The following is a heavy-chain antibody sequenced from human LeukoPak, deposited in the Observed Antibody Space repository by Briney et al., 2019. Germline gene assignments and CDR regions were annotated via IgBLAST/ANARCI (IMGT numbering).Heavy chain of an antibody. J-gene: IGHJ4*02. CDR3: ARGSYSSSNYFDY. Sequence: GGSLRLSCAAAGFTLSRHWMSWVRQAPGKGLEWVSYISSTGSTIYYADSVRGRFTISRDNAKNSLYLQMNSLRAEDTAVYYCARGSYSSSNYFDYWGQGTLVTVSS. CDR1: GFTLSRHW. CDR2: ISSTGSTI. V-gene: IGHV3-48*01. D-gene: IGHD6-6*01.